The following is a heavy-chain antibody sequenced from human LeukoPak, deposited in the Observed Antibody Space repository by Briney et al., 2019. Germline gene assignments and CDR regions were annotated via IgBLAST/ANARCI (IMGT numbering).Heavy chain of an antibody. CDR1: GYTFTDYH. CDR2: INPNSGDT. CDR3: ATLMAHLDY. D-gene: IGHD2-8*01. Sequence: ASVKVSCKAFGYTFTDYHMHWVRQAPGQGLEWMGWINPNSGDTNYAQKFQGRVTRTRDTTISTASMELSRLRSDDTAVFYCATLMAHLDYWGQGTLVTVSS. J-gene: IGHJ4*02. V-gene: IGHV1-2*02.